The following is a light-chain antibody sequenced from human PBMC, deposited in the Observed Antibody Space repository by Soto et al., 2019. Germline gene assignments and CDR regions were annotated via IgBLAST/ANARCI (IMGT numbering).Light chain of an antibody. CDR3: YSFAVGAALV. V-gene: IGLV2-23*01. Sequence: QSVLTQPASVSASPGQSITISCTGTSSNVGTYDLVSWYQHHPDKAPKLIIYEGTKRPSGISSRFSGSKSGNTASLTISGLQAEDDADYYCYSFAVGAALVFGGGTKVTVL. CDR1: SSNVGTYDL. J-gene: IGLJ2*01. CDR2: EGT.